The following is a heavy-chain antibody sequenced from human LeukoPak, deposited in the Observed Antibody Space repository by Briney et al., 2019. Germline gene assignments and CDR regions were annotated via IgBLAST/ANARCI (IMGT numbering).Heavy chain of an antibody. CDR3: ARRVYHDY. J-gene: IGHJ4*02. CDR1: GCTFSSYW. D-gene: IGHD6-13*01. V-gene: IGHV3-7*01. CDR2: IKQDGSEK. Sequence: GGTLRLSCAASGCTFSSYWMSWVRQAPGKGLEWVANIKQDGSEKYYVDSVKGRFTISRDNAKNSLYLQMNSLRAEDTAVYYCARRVYHDYWGQGTLVTVSS.